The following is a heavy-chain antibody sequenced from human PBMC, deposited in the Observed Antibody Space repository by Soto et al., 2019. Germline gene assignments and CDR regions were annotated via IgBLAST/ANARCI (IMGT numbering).Heavy chain of an antibody. CDR2: MNPNSGNT. J-gene: IGHJ6*02. V-gene: IGHV1-8*01. D-gene: IGHD6-13*01. CDR1: GYTFTSYD. CDR3: AGGQSSSWFTGADYRYGMDV. Sequence: ASVKVSCKASGYTFTSYDINWVRQATGQGLEWMGWMNPNSGNTGYAQKFQGRVTMTRNTSISTAYMELSSLRSEDTAVYYCAGGQSSSWFTGADYRYGMDVWGRGTSDTGS.